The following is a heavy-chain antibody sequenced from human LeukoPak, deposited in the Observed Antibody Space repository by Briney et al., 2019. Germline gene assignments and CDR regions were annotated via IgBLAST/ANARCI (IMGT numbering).Heavy chain of an antibody. D-gene: IGHD6-19*01. Sequence: GGSLRLSCAASGFTFSSYAMHWVRQAPGKGLEYVSAISSNGGSTYYANSVKGRFTISRDNSKNTLYLQMGSLRAEDMAVYYCARAPLGWVATDEYFDYWGQGTLVTVSS. CDR1: GFTFSSYA. V-gene: IGHV3-64*01. CDR2: ISSNGGST. CDR3: ARAPLGWVATDEYFDY. J-gene: IGHJ4*02.